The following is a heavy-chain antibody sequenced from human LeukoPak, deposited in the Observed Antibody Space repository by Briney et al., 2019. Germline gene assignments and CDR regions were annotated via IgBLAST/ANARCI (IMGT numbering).Heavy chain of an antibody. V-gene: IGHV1-46*01. CDR2: INPNGGST. D-gene: IGHD6-19*01. CDR3: AREKDNSGWKNWIDP. Sequence: ASVKVSCKASGYSFTSYYMHRVRQAPGQGLEWMGIINPNGGSTSYAQKFRGRVTMTRDTSTSTVYMELSSLKSEDTAVYYCAREKDNSGWKNWIDPWGEGTLVTVSS. J-gene: IGHJ5*02. CDR1: GYSFTSYY.